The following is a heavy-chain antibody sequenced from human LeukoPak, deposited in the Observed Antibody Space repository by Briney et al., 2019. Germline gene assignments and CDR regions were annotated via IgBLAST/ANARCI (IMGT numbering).Heavy chain of an antibody. Sequence: ASVKVSCKASGYTFTNYGISWVRQAPGQGLEWMGWISAYNGNTNYAQKVQGRVTMTTDTSTRTAYMELRSLRSDDTAVYYCARETDHYYFDYWGQGTLVTVSS. V-gene: IGHV1-18*01. J-gene: IGHJ4*02. CDR1: GYTFTNYG. CDR2: ISAYNGNT. CDR3: ARETDHYYFDY. D-gene: IGHD1-14*01.